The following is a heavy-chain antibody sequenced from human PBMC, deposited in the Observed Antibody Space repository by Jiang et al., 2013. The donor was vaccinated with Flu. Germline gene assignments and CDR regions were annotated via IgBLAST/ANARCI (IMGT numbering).Heavy chain of an antibody. D-gene: IGHD6-19*01. Sequence: SGAEVKKPGASVKVSCKASGYTFTSYYMHWVRQAPGQGLEWMGIINPSGGSTTYAQKFQGRVSMTRDTSTSTVYMELSGLKSEDTAIYFCARGASIAVAYFGSWGQGTLVTVSS. J-gene: IGHJ4*02. CDR3: ARGASIAVAYFGS. CDR2: INPSGGST. V-gene: IGHV1-46*01. CDR1: GYTFTSYY.